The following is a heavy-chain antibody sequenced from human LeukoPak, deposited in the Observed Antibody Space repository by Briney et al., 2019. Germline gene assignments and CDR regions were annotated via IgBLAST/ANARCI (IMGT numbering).Heavy chain of an antibody. CDR3: AGKDGTSASFDY. D-gene: IGHD5-24*01. V-gene: IGHV4-31*03. CDR2: VYRTGDT. J-gene: IGHJ4*01. Sequence: SETLSLTCTVSGAYINSGAQYWGWIRQHPGKGLEWMGYVYRTGDTYYSPSFQSRIVMSVDTSNNQFSLRLSPVTAADTAVYFCAGKDGTSASFDYWGQGILVTVST. CDR1: GAYINSGAQY.